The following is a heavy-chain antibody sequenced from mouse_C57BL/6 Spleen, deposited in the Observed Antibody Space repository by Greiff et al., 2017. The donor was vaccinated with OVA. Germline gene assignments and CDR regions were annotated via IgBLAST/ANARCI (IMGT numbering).Heavy chain of an antibody. V-gene: IGHV5-17*01. CDR3: AKSTHFDY. CDR1: GFTFSDYG. CDR2: ISSGSSTI. D-gene: IGHD5-1*01. J-gene: IGHJ2*01. Sequence: DVHLVESGGGSVKPGGSLKLSCAASGFTFSDYGMHWVRQVPEKGLEWVAYISSGSSTIYYADTVKGRFTISRDNVKKTLFLQMTSLRSEDTAMYYCAKSTHFDYWGQGTTLTVSS.